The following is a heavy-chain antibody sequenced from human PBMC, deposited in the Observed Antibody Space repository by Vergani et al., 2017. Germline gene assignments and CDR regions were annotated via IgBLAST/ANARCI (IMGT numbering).Heavy chain of an antibody. CDR1: GYTFTGYY. CDR3: AREQQLVGTGGYYGMDV. J-gene: IGHJ6*02. Sequence: QVQLVQSGAEVKKPGASVKVSCKASGYTFTGYYMHWVRQAPGQGLEWMGWINPNSGGTNYAQKFQGWVTMTRDTSISTAYMGLSRLRSDDTAVYYCAREQQLVGTGGYYGMDVWGQGTTVTVSS. V-gene: IGHV1-2*04. CDR2: INPNSGGT. D-gene: IGHD6-13*01.